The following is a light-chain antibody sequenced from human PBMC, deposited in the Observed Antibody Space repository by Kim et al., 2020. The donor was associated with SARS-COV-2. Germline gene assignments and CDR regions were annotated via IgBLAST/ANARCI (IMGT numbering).Light chain of an antibody. CDR2: EVT. CDR1: SSDVDDYNY. J-gene: IGLJ3*02. V-gene: IGLV2-14*01. CDR3: SSYTSSSGLMV. Sequence: QSIPISCTGTSSDVDDYNYVSWYQQHPDKAPKLMMYEVTKRPSGVSYRFAGSKSGNTASLTISGLQAEDEDDYYCSSYTSSSGLMVFGGGTQLTVL.